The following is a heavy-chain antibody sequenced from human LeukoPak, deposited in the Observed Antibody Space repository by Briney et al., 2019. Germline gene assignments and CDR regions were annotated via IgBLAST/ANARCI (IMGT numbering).Heavy chain of an antibody. J-gene: IGHJ4*02. CDR1: GFTVSNYH. Sequence: GGSLRLSCAASGFTVSNYHMSWVRQAPGKGLEWVSTIYSGGSIYYADSVEGRCTISRDNSKNTLYLQMNSLRAEDTAVYYCAKAESSIAALGYWGQGTLVTVSS. D-gene: IGHD6-6*01. CDR3: AKAESSIAALGY. CDR2: IYSGGSI. V-gene: IGHV3-53*01.